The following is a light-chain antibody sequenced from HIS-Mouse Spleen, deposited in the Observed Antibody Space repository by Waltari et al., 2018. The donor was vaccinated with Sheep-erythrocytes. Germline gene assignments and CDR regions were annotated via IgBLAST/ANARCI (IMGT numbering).Light chain of an antibody. CDR3: QQDNSFPIT. Sequence: DIQMTQSPSSVSASVGDRVTITCRASQGISSWLGWYQQKPGKAPKLLIYAASSLQSGVSSRCSGSGSGTDFTLTISSLQPEDFATYYCQQDNSFPITFGQGTRLEIK. V-gene: IGKV1-12*01. CDR1: QGISSW. J-gene: IGKJ5*01. CDR2: AAS.